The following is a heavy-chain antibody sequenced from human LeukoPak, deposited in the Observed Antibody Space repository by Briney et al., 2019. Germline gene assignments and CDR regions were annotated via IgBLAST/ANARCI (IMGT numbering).Heavy chain of an antibody. CDR2: IYYSGCT. V-gene: IGHV4-59*08. CDR3: ARRSRLRYFAFDP. J-gene: IGHJ5*02. CDR1: GGSISSYY. Sequence: SETLSLTCTVSGGSISSYYWSWIRQPPGKGLEWIGYIYYSGCTNYNPSLKSRVTISVDTSKNQFSLKLSSVTAADTAVYYCARRSRLRYFAFDPWGQGTLVTVSS. D-gene: IGHD3-9*01.